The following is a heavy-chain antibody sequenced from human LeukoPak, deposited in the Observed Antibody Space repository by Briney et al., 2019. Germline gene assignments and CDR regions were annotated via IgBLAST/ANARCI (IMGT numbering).Heavy chain of an antibody. CDR1: GGSISSYY. Sequence: KATETLSLTCTVSGGSISSYYWSWIRQPPGKGLEWIGYIYTSGSTNYNPSLKSRVTVSVDTSKNQFSLKLSSVTAADTAVYYCARQGEYCSSTSCFKNWFDPWGQGTLVTVSS. CDR3: ARQGEYCSSTSCFKNWFDP. D-gene: IGHD2-2*01. V-gene: IGHV4-4*09. CDR2: IYTSGST. J-gene: IGHJ5*02.